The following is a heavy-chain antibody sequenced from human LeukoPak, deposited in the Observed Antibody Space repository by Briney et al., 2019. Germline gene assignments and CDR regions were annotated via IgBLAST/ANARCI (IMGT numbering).Heavy chain of an antibody. CDR1: GYTFTSYG. V-gene: IGHV1-18*01. CDR2: ISAYNGNT. Sequence: ASVKVSCKASGYTFTSYGISWVRQAPGQGLEWMGWISAYNGNTNYAQKLQGRVTMTTDTSTSTAYMELRSLRSDDTAVYYCARGRYCSGGSCYGARDYYYYMDVWGKGTTVTVSS. D-gene: IGHD2-15*01. J-gene: IGHJ6*03. CDR3: ARGRYCSGGSCYGARDYYYYMDV.